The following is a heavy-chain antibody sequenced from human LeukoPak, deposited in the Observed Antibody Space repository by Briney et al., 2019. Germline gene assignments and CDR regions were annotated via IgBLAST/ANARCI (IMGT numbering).Heavy chain of an antibody. CDR2: INPNSGGT. CDR3: ARARLAGESSKGGLGAV. CDR1: GYTFTGYY. J-gene: IGHJ6*04. Sequence: ASVKVSCKASGYTFTGYYIHWVRQAPGQGLEWMGWINPNSGGTNYAQKFQGRVTTTRDTFISTAYMELSRLRSDDTAVYYCARARLAGESSKGGLGAVWGKGTTVTVSS. V-gene: IGHV1-2*02. D-gene: IGHD1-26*01.